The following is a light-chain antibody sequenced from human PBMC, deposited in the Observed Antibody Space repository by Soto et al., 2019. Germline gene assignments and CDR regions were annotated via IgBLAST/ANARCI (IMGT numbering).Light chain of an antibody. Sequence: IKMTTSPSSLSASVGARVTITCRASQGISNYLAWYQQKPGKVPKLLIYAASTLQSGVPSRFSGSGSGTDFTLTISSLQPEDVATYYCQKYNSAPWTFGQGTKVDIK. CDR1: QGISNY. J-gene: IGKJ1*01. V-gene: IGKV1-27*01. CDR3: QKYNSAPWT. CDR2: AAS.